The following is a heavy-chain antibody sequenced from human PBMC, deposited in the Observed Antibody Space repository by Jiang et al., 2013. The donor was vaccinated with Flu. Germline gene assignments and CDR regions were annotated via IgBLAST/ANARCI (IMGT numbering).Heavy chain of an antibody. Sequence: GLVKPSETLSLTCAVSGFSISSGYYWGWIRQPPGKGLEWIGRIYYSGSTYYNPSLKSRVTISVDTSKNQFSLRLTSVTAADAAVYYCARALEPVSGLYYFDYWGQGTLVTVSS. CDR1: GFSISSGYY. D-gene: IGHD6-19*01. J-gene: IGHJ4*02. CDR3: ARALEPVSGLYYFDY. V-gene: IGHV4-38-2*01. CDR2: IYYSGST.